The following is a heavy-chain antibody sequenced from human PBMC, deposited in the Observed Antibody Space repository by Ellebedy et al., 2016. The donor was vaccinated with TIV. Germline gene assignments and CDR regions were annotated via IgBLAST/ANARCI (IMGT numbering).Heavy chain of an antibody. V-gene: IGHV1-24*01. CDR2: FDPEDGET. Sequence: ASVKVSCKVSGYTLTELSMHWVRQAPGKGLEWMGGFDPEDGETIYAQKFQGRVTLTRNTSTTTAYMEMSSLRSDDTAVYYCARGPYGGISVWYFNLWGRGTLGTVSS. CDR3: ARGPYGGISVWYFNL. D-gene: IGHD4-23*01. CDR1: GYTLTELS. J-gene: IGHJ2*01.